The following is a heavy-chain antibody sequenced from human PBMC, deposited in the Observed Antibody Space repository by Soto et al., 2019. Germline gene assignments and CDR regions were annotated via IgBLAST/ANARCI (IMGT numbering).Heavy chain of an antibody. J-gene: IGHJ4*02. CDR1: GGTFSSYT. Sequence: SVKVSCKASGGTFSSYTISWVRQAPGQGLEWMGRIIPILGIANYAQKFQGRVTITADKSTSTAYMELSSLRSEDTAVYYCATHSGYDGSFDYWGQENLVTVS. CDR2: IIPILGIA. D-gene: IGHD5-12*01. CDR3: ATHSGYDGSFDY. V-gene: IGHV1-69*02.